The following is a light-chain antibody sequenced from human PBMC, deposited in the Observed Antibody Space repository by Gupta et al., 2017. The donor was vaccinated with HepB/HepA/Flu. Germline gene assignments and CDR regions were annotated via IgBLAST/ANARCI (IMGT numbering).Light chain of an antibody. CDR2: DVN. J-gene: IGLJ1*01. Sequence: QSALTQPRSVSGSPGQSVTIYCTGTSSDVGTYNYVSWYQQHPGKAPKLMIFDVNKRPSGVPDRFSGSKSGNTASLTISGLQAEDEADYYCCSYAGTYTYVFGTGTQVTVL. CDR1: SSDVGTYNY. V-gene: IGLV2-11*01. CDR3: CSYAGTYTYV.